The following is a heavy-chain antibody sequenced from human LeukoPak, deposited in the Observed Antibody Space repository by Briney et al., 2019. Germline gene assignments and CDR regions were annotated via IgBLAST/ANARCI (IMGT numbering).Heavy chain of an antibody. CDR1: GSTFSSHT. D-gene: IGHD2-2*01. J-gene: IGHJ4*02. CDR3: ARSLPAADY. Sequence: GGSLRLSCAASGSTFSSHTMNWVRQAPGKGLEWVSYISSTSSVIYYADSVKGRFTISRDSAKNSLYLQMNSLRAEDTAVYYCARSLPAADYWGQGTLVTVSS. CDR2: ISSTSSVI. V-gene: IGHV3-48*04.